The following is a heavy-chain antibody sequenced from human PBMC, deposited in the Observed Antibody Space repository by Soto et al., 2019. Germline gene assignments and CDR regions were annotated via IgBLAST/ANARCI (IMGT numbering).Heavy chain of an antibody. CDR3: AKSQTYYYDSSGYLETYFDY. V-gene: IGHV4-38-2*01. Sequence: PSETLSFTCAVSGYSISSGYYWGWIRQPPGKGLEWIGSIYHSGSTYYNPSLKSRVTISVDTSKNQFSLKLSSVTAADTAVYYCAKSQTYYYDSSGYLETYFDYWGQGTLVTV. CDR2: IYHSGST. CDR1: GYSISSGYY. J-gene: IGHJ4*02. D-gene: IGHD3-22*01.